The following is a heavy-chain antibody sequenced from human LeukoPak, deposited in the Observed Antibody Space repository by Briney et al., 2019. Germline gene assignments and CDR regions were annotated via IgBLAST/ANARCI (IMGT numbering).Heavy chain of an antibody. V-gene: IGHV4-61*05. CDR2: IYHSGST. D-gene: IGHD3-22*01. CDR3: AGVRLGSSGFSEYFEH. CDR1: GGSFSSGSYY. J-gene: IGHJ1*01. Sequence: SETLSLTCTVSGGSFSSGSYYWGWIRQPPGKGLEWIGEIYHSGSTNYNPSLKSRVTISVDKSKNQFSLKLSPVTAADTAVYYCAGVRLGSSGFSEYFEHWGQGTLVTVSS.